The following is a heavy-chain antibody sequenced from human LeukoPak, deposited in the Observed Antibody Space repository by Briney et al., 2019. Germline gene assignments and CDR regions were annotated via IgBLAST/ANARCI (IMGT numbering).Heavy chain of an antibody. CDR1: GFTFSSYW. D-gene: IGHD3-22*01. CDR3: ARSANYDGHAFFDH. CDR2: IKHDVCED. V-gene: IGHV3-7*01. Sequence: PGGSLRLSCAASGFTFSSYWMTWVRQTPVTGLEWLANIKHDVCEDYFVDSVERRFTISSVNSENSLHLQLSSLRAEDTAVYYCARSANYDGHAFFDHWGQGILVIVSS. J-gene: IGHJ4*02.